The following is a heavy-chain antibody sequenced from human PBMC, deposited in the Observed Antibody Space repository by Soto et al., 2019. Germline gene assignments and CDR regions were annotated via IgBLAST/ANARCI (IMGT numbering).Heavy chain of an antibody. V-gene: IGHV3-30*03. Sequence: PGGSLRLSCAASGFTFSSYGMHWVRQAPGKGLEWVAVISYDGSNKYYADSVKGRFTISRDNSKNTLYLQMNSLRAEDTAVYYCATSIAAAGNHNWFDPWGQGTLVTVSS. CDR1: GFTFSSYG. D-gene: IGHD6-13*01. J-gene: IGHJ5*02. CDR3: ATSIAAAGNHNWFDP. CDR2: ISYDGSNK.